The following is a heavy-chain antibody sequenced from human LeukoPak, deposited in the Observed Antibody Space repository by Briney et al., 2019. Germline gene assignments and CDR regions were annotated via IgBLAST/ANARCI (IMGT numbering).Heavy chain of an antibody. CDR3: ARGKDGYNLDY. D-gene: IGHD5-24*01. CDR2: MYYSGST. J-gene: IGHJ4*02. V-gene: IGHV4-39*01. Sequence: SETLSLTCTVSGGSISSSSYYWGWIRQPPGKGLEWIGSMYYSGSTYYNPSLKSRGTISVDTSKNQFSPKLSSVTAADTAVYYCARGKDGYNLDYWGQGTLVTVSS. CDR1: GGSISSSSYY.